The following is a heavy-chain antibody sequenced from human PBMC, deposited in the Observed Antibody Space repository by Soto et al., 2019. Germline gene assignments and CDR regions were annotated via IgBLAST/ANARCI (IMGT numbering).Heavy chain of an antibody. CDR1: GGSFSGHY. J-gene: IGHJ6*02. V-gene: IGHV4-34*01. Sequence: SETLSLTCAVYGGSFSGHYWSWIRQPPGKGLEWIGIIHHSGSTNYNPSLKSRVTISIDTSRKQFSLKLTSVTAADTAVYYCARRIEMTTMKTGMDVWGQGTTVTVSS. CDR2: IHHSGST. CDR3: ARRIEMTTMKTGMDV.